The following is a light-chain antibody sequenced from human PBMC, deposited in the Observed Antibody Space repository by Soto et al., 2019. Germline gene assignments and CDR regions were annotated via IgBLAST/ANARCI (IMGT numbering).Light chain of an antibody. CDR1: SSDVGSYNI. CDR3: CSYAGSSTWV. J-gene: IGLJ3*02. Sequence: QSVLTQPASVSGSPGQSITISCTGTSSDVGSYNIVSWYQQHTGKAPKLMIYEGSKRPSGVSHRFSGSKSGNTASLTISGLQAEDEADYYCCSYAGSSTWVFGGGTKLTVL. CDR2: EGS. V-gene: IGLV2-23*01.